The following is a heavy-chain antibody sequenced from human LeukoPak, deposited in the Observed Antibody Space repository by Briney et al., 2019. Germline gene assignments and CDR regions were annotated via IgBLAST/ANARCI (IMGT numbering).Heavy chain of an antibody. V-gene: IGHV3-30*04. Sequence: GRSLRLSCAASGFTFSSYAMHWVRQAPGKGLEWVAVISYDRSNKYYADSVKGRFTISRDNSKNTLYLQMNSLRAEDTAVYYCARDWDDVSSSWSYFDYWGQGTLVTVSS. CDR2: ISYDRSNK. J-gene: IGHJ4*02. CDR1: GFTFSSYA. D-gene: IGHD6-13*01. CDR3: ARDWDDVSSSWSYFDY.